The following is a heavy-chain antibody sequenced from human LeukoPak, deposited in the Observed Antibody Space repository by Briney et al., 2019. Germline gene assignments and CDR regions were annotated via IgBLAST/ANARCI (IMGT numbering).Heavy chain of an antibody. Sequence: PGGSLRLSCAASGFTFSSYSMNWVRQAPGKRLEWVSSISSSSSYIYYADSVKGRFTISRDNAKSSLYLQMNSLRAEDTAVYYCAREGQWLAHGTFDIWGQGTMVTVSS. CDR2: ISSSSSYI. D-gene: IGHD6-19*01. CDR3: AREGQWLAHGTFDI. V-gene: IGHV3-21*01. CDR1: GFTFSSYS. J-gene: IGHJ3*02.